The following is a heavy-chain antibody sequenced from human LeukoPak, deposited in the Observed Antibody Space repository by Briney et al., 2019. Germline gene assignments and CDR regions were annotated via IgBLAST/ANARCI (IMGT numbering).Heavy chain of an antibody. CDR2: ISGSGGST. D-gene: IGHD3-22*01. CDR1: GFTFSSYA. V-gene: IGHV3-23*01. Sequence: PGGSLRLSCAASGFTFSSYAMSWVRQAPGKGLEWVSAISGSGGSTYYADSVKGRFTISRDNSKNTLYLQMNSLRAEDTAVYYCAKDPDYYGSSGDVAFDIWGQGTMVTVSS. CDR3: AKDPDYYGSSGDVAFDI. J-gene: IGHJ3*02.